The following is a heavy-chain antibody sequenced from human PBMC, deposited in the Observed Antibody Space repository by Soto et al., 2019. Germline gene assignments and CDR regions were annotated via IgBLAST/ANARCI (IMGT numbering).Heavy chain of an antibody. D-gene: IGHD6-19*01. CDR1: GFTFDDYA. CDR3: AKAESSGWYYSLDY. V-gene: IGHV3-9*01. J-gene: IGHJ4*02. CDR2: LSWNSATI. Sequence: EVQLVESGGGLVQPGKSLRLSCAASGFTFDDYAMHWVRQVPGKGLEWVSGLSWNSATIDYADSVMGRFTISRDNAKNCLHLQMNSLKPEDTAFYYCAKAESSGWYYSLDYWGLGTLVTVSS.